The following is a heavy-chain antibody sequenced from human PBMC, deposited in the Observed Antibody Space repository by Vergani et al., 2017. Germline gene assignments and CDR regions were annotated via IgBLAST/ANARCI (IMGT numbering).Heavy chain of an antibody. Sequence: QVQLQQWGAGLLKPSETLSLTCAVYGGSFSGYYWSWIRQPPGKGLEWSGEINHSGSTNYNPSLKSLVTISGDTSKNQFSLKLSSVTAAETAVYYCARLHWNDWYYYYYGMDVWGQGTTVTVSS. CDR2: INHSGST. V-gene: IGHV4-34*01. D-gene: IGHD1-1*01. CDR3: ARLHWNDWYYYYYGMDV. CDR1: GGSFSGYY. J-gene: IGHJ6*02.